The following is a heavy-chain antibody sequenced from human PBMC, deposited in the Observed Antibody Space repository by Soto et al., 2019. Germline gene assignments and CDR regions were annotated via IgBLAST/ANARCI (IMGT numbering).Heavy chain of an antibody. V-gene: IGHV4-39*01. Sequence: QLQLQESGPGLVKPSETLSLTCTVSGGSISSSSYYWGWIRQPPGKGLEWIGSIYYSGSTYYNPSLKSRVTISVDTSKNQFSLKLSSVTAADTAVYYGARLSYDILTGYSQHLNTSYYYYMDVWGKGTTVTVSS. CDR1: GGSISSSSYY. D-gene: IGHD3-9*01. J-gene: IGHJ6*03. CDR2: IYYSGST. CDR3: ARLSYDILTGYSQHLNTSYYYYMDV.